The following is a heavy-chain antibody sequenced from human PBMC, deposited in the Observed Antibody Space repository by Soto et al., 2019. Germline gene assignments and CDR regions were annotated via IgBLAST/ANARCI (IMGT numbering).Heavy chain of an antibody. Sequence: ASVKVSCKASGYTFTSYDINWVRQATGQGLEWMGWMNPNSGNTGYAQKFQGRVTMTRNTSISTAYMELSSLRSEDTAVYYCARRPSTMLNWFDPWGQGTLVTVSS. CDR3: ARRPSTMLNWFDP. D-gene: IGHD3-10*02. CDR2: MNPNSGNT. CDR1: GYTFTSYD. J-gene: IGHJ5*02. V-gene: IGHV1-8*01.